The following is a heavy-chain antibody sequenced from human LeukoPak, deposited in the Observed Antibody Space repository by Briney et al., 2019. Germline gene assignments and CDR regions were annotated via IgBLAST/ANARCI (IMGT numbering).Heavy chain of an antibody. D-gene: IGHD2-15*01. Sequence: PSQTLSLTCTVSGGSISSGGYYWSWIRQHPGKGLEWIGYIYYSGNIYYNPSLKSRVTISVHTSKNQFSLKLSSVTAADTAVYYCARGLGYCSGGSCYSGYYYGMDVWGKGTTVTVSS. CDR3: ARGLGYCSGGSCYSGYYYGMDV. CDR1: GGSISSGGYY. V-gene: IGHV4-31*03. CDR2: IYYSGNI. J-gene: IGHJ6*04.